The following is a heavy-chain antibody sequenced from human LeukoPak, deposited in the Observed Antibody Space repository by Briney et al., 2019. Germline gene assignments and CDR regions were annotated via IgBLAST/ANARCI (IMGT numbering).Heavy chain of an antibody. Sequence: SQTLSLTCTVSGASLSTSSWTWIRQPPGKGLECIGFIYYSGTAHYHPSLKSRVTISVDTSKNQFSLKVTSVTAADTAVYYCARFRNFVSDIWGQGTMVTVSS. D-gene: IGHD3-16*01. CDR3: ARFRNFVSDI. CDR2: IYYSGTA. CDR1: GASLSTSS. J-gene: IGHJ3*02. V-gene: IGHV4-59*12.